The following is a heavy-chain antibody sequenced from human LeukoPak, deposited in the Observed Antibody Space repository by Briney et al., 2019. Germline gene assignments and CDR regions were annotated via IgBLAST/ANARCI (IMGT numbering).Heavy chain of an antibody. V-gene: IGHV3-9*01. J-gene: IGHJ4*02. D-gene: IGHD1-26*01. CDR2: ISWNSGSI. Sequence: GGSLRLSCAASGFTFDDYAMHWVRQAPGKGLEWVSGISWNSGSIGYADSVKGRFTISRDNAKNSLYLQMSSLRAEDTALYYCAKARYSGSYSEFDYWGQGTLVTVSS. CDR3: AKARYSGSYSEFDY. CDR1: GFTFDDYA.